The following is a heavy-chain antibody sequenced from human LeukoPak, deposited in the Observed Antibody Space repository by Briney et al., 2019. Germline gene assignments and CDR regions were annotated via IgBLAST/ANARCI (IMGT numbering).Heavy chain of an antibody. V-gene: IGHV3-21*01. D-gene: IGHD6-13*01. Sequence: PGGSLRLSCAASGFTLSSYSMNWVRQAPGKGLEWVSSISSSSSYIYYADSVKGRFTISRDNAKNSLYLQMNSLRAEDTAVYYCARIGGRGHSSLRECWGQGTLVTVSS. CDR2: ISSSSSYI. CDR3: ARIGGRGHSSLREC. CDR1: GFTLSSYS. J-gene: IGHJ4*02.